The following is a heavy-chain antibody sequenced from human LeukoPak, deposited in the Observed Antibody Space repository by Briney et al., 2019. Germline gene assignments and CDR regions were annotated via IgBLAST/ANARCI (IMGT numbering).Heavy chain of an antibody. V-gene: IGHV4-31*11. CDR2: IYYSGST. D-gene: IGHD2-21*01. J-gene: IGHJ4*02. Sequence: SETLSLTCAVYGGSFSGYYWSWIRQHPGKGLEWIGHIYYSGSTYYNPSLKSRGIISVETSKNQFSLKLSSVTAADTAVYYCARIILSWREFDCWGQGTLVTVSS. CDR3: ARIILSWREFDC. CDR1: GGSFSGYY.